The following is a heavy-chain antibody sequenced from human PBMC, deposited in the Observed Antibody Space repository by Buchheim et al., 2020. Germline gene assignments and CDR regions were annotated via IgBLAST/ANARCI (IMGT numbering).Heavy chain of an antibody. V-gene: IGHV3-30*18. J-gene: IGHJ4*02. D-gene: IGHD3-22*01. CDR1: GFTFSSSG. CDR3: AKDPVSGYYDSSGLDF. CDR2: ISYDGSYK. Sequence: QVQLVESGGGVVQPGRSLRLSCAASGFTFSSSGLHWIRQAPGKGLEWVAVISYDGSYKYYADSVKGRFTISRDNSKNTLYLQMNSLRTEDTAVYYCAKDPVSGYYDSSGLDFWGQGTL.